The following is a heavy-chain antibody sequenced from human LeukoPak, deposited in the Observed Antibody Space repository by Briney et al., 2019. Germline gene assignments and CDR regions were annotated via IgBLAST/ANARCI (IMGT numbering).Heavy chain of an antibody. D-gene: IGHD1-20*01. CDR2: IRYDGSNK. Sequence: GGSLRLSCAASGFTFSSYGMHWVRQAPGKGLEWVAFIRYDGSNKYYADSVKGRFTISRDNSKNTLYLQMNSLRAEDMAVYYCAKDQSQITGTPYFDYWGQGTLVTVSS. V-gene: IGHV3-30*02. CDR3: AKDQSQITGTPYFDY. J-gene: IGHJ4*02. CDR1: GFTFSSYG.